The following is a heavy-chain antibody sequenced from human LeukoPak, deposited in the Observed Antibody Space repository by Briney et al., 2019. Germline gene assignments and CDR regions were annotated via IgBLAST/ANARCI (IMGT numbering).Heavy chain of an antibody. D-gene: IGHD6-13*01. CDR2: IRYDGSNK. V-gene: IGHV3-30*02. Sequence: GGSLRLSCAASGFTFSSYGMHWVRQAPGKGLEWVAFIRYDGSNKYYADSVKGRFAISRDNSKNTLYLQMNSLRAEDTAVYYCAKAVHVGIAAAGTPDYWGQGTLVTVSS. CDR3: AKAVHVGIAAAGTPDY. CDR1: GFTFSSYG. J-gene: IGHJ4*02.